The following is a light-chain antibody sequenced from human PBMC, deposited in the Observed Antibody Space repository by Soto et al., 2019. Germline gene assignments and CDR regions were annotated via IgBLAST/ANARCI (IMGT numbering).Light chain of an antibody. Sequence: IQMTQSPSSLSTSVGDRVTITCQATHHISNYLNWYQQKQGKAPKLLIYDASSLEIGVPSRFSGSRSGTEFTLTISSLQPDDIATYYCQQYDSLPYTFGQGTTLEIK. V-gene: IGKV1-33*01. CDR2: DAS. CDR1: HHISNY. J-gene: IGKJ2*01. CDR3: QQYDSLPYT.